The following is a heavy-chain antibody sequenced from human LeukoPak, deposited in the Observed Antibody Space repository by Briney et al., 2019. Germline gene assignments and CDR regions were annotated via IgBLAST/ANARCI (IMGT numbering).Heavy chain of an antibody. CDR3: ARDTQQLEYYFDY. CDR1: GFTFSSYA. CDR2: ISGSGGST. V-gene: IGHV3-23*01. Sequence: PGGSLRLSCAASGFTFSSYAMSWVRQAPGKGLEWVSAISGSGGSTYYADSVKGRFTISRDNSKNTLYLQMNSLRAEDTAVYYCARDTQQLEYYFDYWGQGTLVTVSS. J-gene: IGHJ4*02. D-gene: IGHD6-13*01.